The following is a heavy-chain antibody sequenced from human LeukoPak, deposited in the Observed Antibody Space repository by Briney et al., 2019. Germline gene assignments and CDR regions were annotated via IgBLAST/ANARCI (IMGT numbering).Heavy chain of an antibody. V-gene: IGHV3-53*01. CDR2: IYSGGST. D-gene: IGHD3-10*01. CDR1: GFTVSTNY. J-gene: IGHJ4*02. Sequence: GGSLRLSCAASGFTVSTNYMSWVRQAPGKGLEWVSVIYSGGSTYYSDSVTGRFTISRDNSKNTLYLQMNSLRAEDTAVYYCARGRGTYYFDYWGQGTLVTVSS. CDR3: ARGRGTYYFDY.